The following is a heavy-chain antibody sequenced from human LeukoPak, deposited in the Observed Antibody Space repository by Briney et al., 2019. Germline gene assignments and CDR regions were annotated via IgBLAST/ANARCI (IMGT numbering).Heavy chain of an antibody. CDR2: IYYSGST. J-gene: IGHJ4*02. CDR1: GGSISSYY. Sequence: SETLSLTCTVSGGSISSYYWSWIRQPPGKGLELIGYIYYSGSTNYNPSLKSRVTISVDTSKNQFSLKLSSVTAADTAVYYCAREVATSRAAYFDYWGQGTLVTVSS. D-gene: IGHD5-12*01. CDR3: AREVATSRAAYFDY. V-gene: IGHV4-59*01.